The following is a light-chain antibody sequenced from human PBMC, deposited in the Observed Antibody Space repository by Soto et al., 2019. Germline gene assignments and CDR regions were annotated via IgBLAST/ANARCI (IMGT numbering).Light chain of an antibody. Sequence: DIQMTQSPSSLSASVGDRVTITFLASQSISSYLIWYQQKPGRPPNLLIYAASSLQSGVPSRFSGSGSGTDFTLTISSLQPEDFATYYCQQSYSTFRTFGQGTKVDI. J-gene: IGKJ1*01. V-gene: IGKV1-39*01. CDR3: QQSYSTFRT. CDR2: AAS. CDR1: QSISSY.